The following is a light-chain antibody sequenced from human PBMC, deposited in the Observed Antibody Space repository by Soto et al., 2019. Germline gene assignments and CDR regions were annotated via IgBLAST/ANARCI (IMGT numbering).Light chain of an antibody. CDR3: SSYAGRNNLV. J-gene: IGLJ2*01. CDR2: EVS. V-gene: IGLV2-8*01. CDR1: RSDVGDYNY. Sequence: QSALTQPPSASGSPGQSVTISCTGTRSDVGDYNYVSWYQHHPGKAPKLMIYEVSERPSGVPDRFSGSKSGNTASLTVSGLQAEDEADYYCSSYAGRNNLVFGGGTKLTVL.